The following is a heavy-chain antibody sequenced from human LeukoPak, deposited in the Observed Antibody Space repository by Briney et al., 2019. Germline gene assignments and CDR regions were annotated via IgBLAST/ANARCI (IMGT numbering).Heavy chain of an antibody. J-gene: IGHJ4*02. D-gene: IGHD3-9*01. V-gene: IGHV3-23*01. CDR1: GFTFSSYA. CDR2: ISGTGDST. CDR3: AKGYYFDILSGYSSLDS. Sequence: GGSLRLSCTASGFTFSSYAMTWVRQAPGEGLEWVSGISGTGDSTYYADSVKGRFTISRDDSKNTLYLQMNSLRAEDTATYYCAKGYYFDILSGYSSLDSWGQGTLVTVSS.